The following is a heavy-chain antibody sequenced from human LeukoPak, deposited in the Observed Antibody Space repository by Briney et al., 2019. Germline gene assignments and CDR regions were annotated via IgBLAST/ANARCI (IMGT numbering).Heavy chain of an antibody. CDR2: MYTSGST. Sequence: PSETLSLTCNVSGGSITSGSYYWTWIRQPAGKGLEWIGRMYTSGSTNYNPSLKSRVTISVDMSKNQFSLKLSSVTAADTAVYYCARVVPIGVRGVSRGYYFDYWGQGTLVTVSS. CDR3: ARVVPIGVRGVSRGYYFDY. V-gene: IGHV4-61*02. D-gene: IGHD3-10*01. CDR1: GGSITSGSYY. J-gene: IGHJ4*02.